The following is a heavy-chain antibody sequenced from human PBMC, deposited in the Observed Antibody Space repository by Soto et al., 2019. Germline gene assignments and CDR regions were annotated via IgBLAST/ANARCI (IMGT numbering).Heavy chain of an antibody. J-gene: IGHJ4*02. CDR1: GGSISSDNW. D-gene: IGHD2-2*03. Sequence: QVQLQESGPGLVNPSGTLSLTCAVSGGSISSDNWWSWVRQPPGKGLEWIGEIYHSGGTHYNPSLKSRVTISVDKSKNLISLELRSVPAADTAVYFCARHGCFSFDSWGQGTLVTVSS. V-gene: IGHV4-4*02. CDR2: IYHSGGT. CDR3: ARHGCFSFDS.